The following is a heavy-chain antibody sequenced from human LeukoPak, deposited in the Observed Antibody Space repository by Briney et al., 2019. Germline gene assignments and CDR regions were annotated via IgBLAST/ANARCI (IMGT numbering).Heavy chain of an antibody. J-gene: IGHJ4*02. D-gene: IGHD1-26*01. CDR2: IIPIFGTA. CDR3: ARAAKYSGSYLGNYFDY. CDR1: GGTFISYA. V-gene: IGHV1-69*13. Sequence: ASVKVSCKASGGTFISYAISWVRQAPGQGLEWMGGIIPIFGTANYAQKFQGRVTITADESTSTAYMELSSLRSEDTAVYYCARAAKYSGSYLGNYFDYWGQGTLVTVSS.